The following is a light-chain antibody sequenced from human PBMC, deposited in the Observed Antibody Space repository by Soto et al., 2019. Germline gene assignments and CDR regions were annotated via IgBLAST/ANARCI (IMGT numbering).Light chain of an antibody. CDR2: DAS. V-gene: IGKV3-11*01. CDR1: QSVSSY. Sequence: EIVLTQSPATLSLSPGERATLSCRASQSVSSYLAWYQQKPGQAPRLLIYDASNRATGIPARFSGSGSGTDFTLTISSLEPEDFAVSYCQQRSNWPRSYTFGQGTTLEIK. CDR3: QQRSNWPRSYT. J-gene: IGKJ2*01.